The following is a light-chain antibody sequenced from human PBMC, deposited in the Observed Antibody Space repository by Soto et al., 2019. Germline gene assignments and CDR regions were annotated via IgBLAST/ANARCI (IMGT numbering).Light chain of an antibody. CDR2: DVS. V-gene: IGLV2-14*03. CDR3: SSYTTSSTYV. CDR1: SGDVGGYNY. Sequence: QSALTQPASVSASPGQSITISCTGTSGDVGGYNYVSWYQQHPGEAPKVIIYDVSDRPSGVSNRFSGSKSGNTASLTVSGLQAEDGADYYCSSYTTSSTYVFGTGTKLTVL. J-gene: IGLJ1*01.